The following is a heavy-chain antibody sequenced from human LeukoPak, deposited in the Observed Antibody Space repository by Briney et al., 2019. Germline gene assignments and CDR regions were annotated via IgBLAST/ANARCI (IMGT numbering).Heavy chain of an antibody. V-gene: IGHV3-23*01. Sequence: PGGSLRLSCAASGFTFSSCAMSWVRQAPGKGLEWVSGISNSGHNTHYADSVKGRFTISRDNSKNTLYLQMNSLRAEDTAVYYCARVSLGLADYWGQGTLVTVSS. J-gene: IGHJ4*02. CDR3: ARVSLGLADY. CDR1: GFTFSSCA. CDR2: ISNSGHNT.